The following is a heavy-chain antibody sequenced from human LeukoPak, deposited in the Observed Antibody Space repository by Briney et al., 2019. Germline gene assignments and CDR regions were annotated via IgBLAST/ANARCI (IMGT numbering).Heavy chain of an antibody. J-gene: IGHJ4*02. CDR3: ASDSSSSFYFDY. D-gene: IGHD6-6*01. V-gene: IGHV4-31*03. Sequence: PSETLSLTCTVSGGSISSGGYYWSWIRQHPGKGLEWIGYIYYSGSTYYNPSLKSRVTISVDTSKNQFSLKLSSVTAADTAVYYCASDSSSSFYFDYWGQGTLVTVSS. CDR2: IYYSGST. CDR1: GGSISSGGYY.